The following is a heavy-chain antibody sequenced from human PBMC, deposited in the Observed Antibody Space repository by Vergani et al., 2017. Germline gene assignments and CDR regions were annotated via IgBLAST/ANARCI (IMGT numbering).Heavy chain of an antibody. D-gene: IGHD6-13*01. J-gene: IGHJ5*02. Sequence: QAQLQESGPGLVKPSETLTLTCHVFGVSVTDYNCNWIRQAPGKGLEWIGSLSTTGGATHASHNHSLKSRVSISVDTSKSQFSLRLTSVTAAASAIYYXAGDTHSWQRADRWGQGLLVSVSS. V-gene: IGHV4-59*02. CDR2: LSTTGGATHA. CDR3: AGDTHSWQRADR. CDR1: GVSVTDYN.